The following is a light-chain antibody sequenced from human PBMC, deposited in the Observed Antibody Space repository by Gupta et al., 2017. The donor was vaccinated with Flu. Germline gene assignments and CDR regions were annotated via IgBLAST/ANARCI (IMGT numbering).Light chain of an antibody. J-gene: IGLJ3*02. CDR1: NIGGKS. CDR2: DDT. CDR3: QVWDDSSYVV. Sequence: SYVLTQPPSVSVAPGQTARITCGGNNIGGKSVHWYQQKPGQAPVLVVYDDTDRPSGIPERLAGSKSENTATLTVSRVAAEDEGDYYCQVWDDSSYVVFGGGTKLTVL. V-gene: IGLV3-21*02.